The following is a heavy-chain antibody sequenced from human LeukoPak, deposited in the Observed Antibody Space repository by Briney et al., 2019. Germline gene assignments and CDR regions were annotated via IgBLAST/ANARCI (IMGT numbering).Heavy chain of an antibody. CDR2: IYPGDSDT. CDR3: ARGSSGYSYGFDY. J-gene: IGHJ4*02. Sequence: GESLKISCKGSGYSFTSYWIGWVRQMPGKGLEWMGIIYPGDSDTRYSPSFQGQVTISADKSIRNAYLQWSSLKASDTAMYYCARGSSGYSYGFDYWGQGTLVTVSS. CDR1: GYSFTSYW. D-gene: IGHD5-18*01. V-gene: IGHV5-51*01.